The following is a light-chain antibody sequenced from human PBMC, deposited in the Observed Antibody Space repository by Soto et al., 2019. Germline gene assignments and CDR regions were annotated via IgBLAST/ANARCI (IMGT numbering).Light chain of an antibody. Sequence: DIVMTQSPDSLAVSLGERATINCKSSQSVLYSSNSKNYLAWYQQKPGQPLKLVIYWASTRESGVPDRFSGSGTGTDFTLTISSLQAEDVAVYYCQQYYGTPLTFGGGTKVEIK. J-gene: IGKJ4*01. CDR2: WAS. CDR1: QSVLYSSNSKNY. CDR3: QQYYGTPLT. V-gene: IGKV4-1*01.